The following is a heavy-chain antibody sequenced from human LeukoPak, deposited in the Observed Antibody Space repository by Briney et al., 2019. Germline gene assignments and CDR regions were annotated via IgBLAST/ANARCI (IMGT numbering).Heavy chain of an antibody. J-gene: IGHJ4*02. CDR3: AKDGGVSSWYPYYFDF. Sequence: GGSLRLSCAASGFSFSSYAMSWVRQAPGKGLEWVSVIGGGPGNTYYTDSVKGRFTISRDNSKNTLYLQMSSLRAEDTAIYYCAKDGGVSSWYPYYFDFWGQGTLVTVSS. CDR2: IGGGPGNT. D-gene: IGHD6-13*01. V-gene: IGHV3-23*01. CDR1: GFSFSSYA.